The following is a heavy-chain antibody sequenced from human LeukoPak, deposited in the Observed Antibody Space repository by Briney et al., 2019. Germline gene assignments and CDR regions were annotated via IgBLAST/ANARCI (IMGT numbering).Heavy chain of an antibody. CDR3: AKEGWWLRFFDY. V-gene: IGHV3-30-3*01. Sequence: GRSLRLSCAASGFTFSSYAMHWVRQAPGKGLEWVAVISYDGSNKFYADSVKGRFTISRDNAKNSLYLQMNSLRAEDTAVYYCAKEGWWLRFFDYWGQGTLVTVSS. CDR1: GFTFSSYA. D-gene: IGHD5-12*01. CDR2: ISYDGSNK. J-gene: IGHJ4*02.